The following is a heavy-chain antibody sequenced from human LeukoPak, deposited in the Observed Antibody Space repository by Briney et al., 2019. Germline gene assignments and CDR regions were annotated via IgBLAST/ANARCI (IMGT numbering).Heavy chain of an antibody. D-gene: IGHD6-19*01. Sequence: GGSLRLSCAASGFTVSTNYMSWGRQAPGKGPEWVSVIYNDGGTDYADSVKGRFTISRDNSKNTLYLQMNSLRAEDTAVYYCGRRAYSSGWYYFDYWGQGTLVTVSS. J-gene: IGHJ4*02. CDR1: GFTVSTNY. V-gene: IGHV3-53*01. CDR3: GRRAYSSGWYYFDY. CDR2: IYNDGGT.